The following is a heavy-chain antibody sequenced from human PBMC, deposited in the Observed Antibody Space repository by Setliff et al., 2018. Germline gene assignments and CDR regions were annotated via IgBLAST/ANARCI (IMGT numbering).Heavy chain of an antibody. CDR3: ARSENCYATHCSPYDY. J-gene: IGHJ4*02. CDR2: ISRDSLHI. Sequence: PGGSLRLSCVGSGFTFGTYTMNWIRQAPGKGLEWVSSISRDSLHIYYADSLKGRFTISRDNAEDSLYLQMNSLRAEDTAVYSCARSENCYATHCSPYDYWGQGALVTVSS. CDR1: GFTFGTYT. D-gene: IGHD2-15*01. V-gene: IGHV3-21*01.